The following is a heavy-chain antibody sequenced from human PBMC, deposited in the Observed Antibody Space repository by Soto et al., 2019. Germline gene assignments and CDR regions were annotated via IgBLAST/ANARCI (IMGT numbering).Heavy chain of an antibody. D-gene: IGHD4-4*01. CDR3: ARSRDGYSFYFYYGMDV. Sequence: LILSCAASGFTFANYGIHWVRHAPVKLLEWMALILHDGSAEYYADSVKGRFTISRDNSKSTLYLQMNSLSAEDTGVYYCARSRDGYSFYFYYGMDVWGQGTTVTVSS. CDR2: ILHDGSAE. CDR1: GFTFANYG. V-gene: IGHV3-30*03. J-gene: IGHJ6*02.